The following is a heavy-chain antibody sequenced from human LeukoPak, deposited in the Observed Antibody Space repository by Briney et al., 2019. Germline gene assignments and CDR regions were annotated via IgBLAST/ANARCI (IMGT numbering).Heavy chain of an antibody. Sequence: ASVKVSCKASGYTFTGYYMHLVRQAPGQGLEWMGWINPNSGGTNYAQKFQGRVTMTRDTSISTAYVELSRLRSDDTAVYYCAREVVVPAAILEGWFDPWGQGTLVTVSS. CDR3: AREVVVPAAILEGWFDP. J-gene: IGHJ5*02. V-gene: IGHV1-2*02. CDR2: INPNSGGT. CDR1: GYTFTGYY. D-gene: IGHD2-2*02.